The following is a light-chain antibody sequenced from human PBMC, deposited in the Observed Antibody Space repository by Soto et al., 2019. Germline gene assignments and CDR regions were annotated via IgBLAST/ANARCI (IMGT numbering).Light chain of an antibody. CDR2: GAS. CDR1: QSVSSN. J-gene: IGKJ1*01. CDR3: QQYNDRPPWT. V-gene: IGKV3-15*01. Sequence: EVVMTQSPATLSVSPGERATLSCRASQSVSSNLAWYQQKPGQAPRLLIYGASARATGIPARFSGSGSGTEFTLTIGGLQYEDLAVYYCQQYNDRPPWTFGQGTKVDIK.